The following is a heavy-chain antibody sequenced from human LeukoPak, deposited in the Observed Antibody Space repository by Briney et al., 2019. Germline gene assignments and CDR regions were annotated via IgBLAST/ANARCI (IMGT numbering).Heavy chain of an antibody. CDR2: INPNSGGT. CDR3: ARGAAARSYYYYMDV. V-gene: IGHV1-2*02. D-gene: IGHD2-2*01. J-gene: IGHJ6*03. CDR1: GYTFTSYY. Sequence: GASVKVSCKASGYTFTSYYMHWVRQAPGQGLEWMGWINPNSGGTNYAQKFQGRVTMTRDTSISTAYMELSRLRSDDTAVYYCARGAAARSYYYYMDVWGKGTTVTVSS.